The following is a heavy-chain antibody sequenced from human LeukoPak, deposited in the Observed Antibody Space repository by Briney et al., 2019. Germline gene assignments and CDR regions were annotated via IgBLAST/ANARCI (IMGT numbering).Heavy chain of an antibody. J-gene: IGHJ4*02. D-gene: IGHD3-22*01. CDR1: GDSVSSNSAA. CDR3: ARLVLSGSSGYKTDQYYFDY. Sequence: SQTLSLTCAISGDSVSSNSAAWNWIRQSPSRGLEWLGRTYYRSKWHNDYAVSVKSRITINPDTSKNQFSLQLNSVTPEDTAVYYCARLVLSGSSGYKTDQYYFDYWGQGTLVTVSS. CDR2: TYYRSKWHN. V-gene: IGHV6-1*01.